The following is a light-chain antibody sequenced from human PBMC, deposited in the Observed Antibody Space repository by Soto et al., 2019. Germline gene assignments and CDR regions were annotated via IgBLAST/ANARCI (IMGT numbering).Light chain of an antibody. Sequence: DIQMTQSPSTLSASVGDRVTITCRASQSIRSWLAWYQQKPGKAPELLIYDASSLNPGVPSRFSGSGSGTDFTLTISRLQPDDFASYYCHQYNSYPRTFGHGTKVDIK. CDR1: QSIRSW. V-gene: IGKV1-5*01. CDR3: HQYNSYPRT. J-gene: IGKJ1*01. CDR2: DAS.